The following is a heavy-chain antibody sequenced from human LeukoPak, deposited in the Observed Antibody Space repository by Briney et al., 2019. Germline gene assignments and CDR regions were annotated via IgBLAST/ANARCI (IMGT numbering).Heavy chain of an antibody. V-gene: IGHV4-61*02. CDR3: ARGSSGAFGSWYAY. D-gene: IGHD6-13*01. Sequence: SETLSLTCTVSGGSISSGSYYWSWIRQPAGKELEWIGRIYTSGSTNYNPSLKSRVTISVDTSKNQFSLKLSSVTAADTAVYYCARGSSGAFGSWYAYWGQGTLVTVSS. CDR2: IYTSGST. J-gene: IGHJ4*02. CDR1: GGSISSGSYY.